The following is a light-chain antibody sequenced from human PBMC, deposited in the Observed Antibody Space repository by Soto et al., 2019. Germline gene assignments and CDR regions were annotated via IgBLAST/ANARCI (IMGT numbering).Light chain of an antibody. CDR2: GAS. J-gene: IGKJ5*01. CDR3: QQSSSWPPIT. CDR1: QSVSSN. Sequence: EIVMPQSPATLSVSPVEIVTLSFRASQSVSSNLAWYQQKVGQAPRLLIYGASTRATGIPARFSGSGSGTELTLTIRSLQSEDFAVYYCQQSSSWPPITCGKGQRRAIK. V-gene: IGKV3-15*01.